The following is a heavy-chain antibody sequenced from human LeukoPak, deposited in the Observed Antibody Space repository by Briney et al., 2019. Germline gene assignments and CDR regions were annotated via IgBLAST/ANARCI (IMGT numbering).Heavy chain of an antibody. CDR3: ADLAGETEAFHV. J-gene: IGHJ3*01. Sequence: SETLSLTCTVSGGSISSGDYYWSSIRQPPGNGLEWIVYIYYDESTYYNPSLKSRITISVDTSKNQLSLRLRSVTAADTAVYYCADLAGETEAFHVSGQGTMVTVSS. CDR2: IYYDEST. CDR1: GGSISSGDYY. D-gene: IGHD6-25*01. V-gene: IGHV4-30-4*01.